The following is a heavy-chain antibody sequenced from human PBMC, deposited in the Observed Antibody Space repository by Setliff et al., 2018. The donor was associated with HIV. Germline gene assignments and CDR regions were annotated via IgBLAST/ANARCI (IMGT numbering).Heavy chain of an antibody. CDR2: IVPLLSVA. D-gene: IGHD3-22*01. Sequence: GASVKVSCKASGGNFGNSAIGWVRQAPGQGLEWVGGIVPLLSVANYARKFQGRVTITAGKSTSTVYMELRNLRSDDTAVYYCARDKGRPHYYDDTGSYRSDALDIWGQGTMVTVSS. V-gene: IGHV1-69*10. CDR3: ARDKGRPHYYDDTGSYRSDALDI. J-gene: IGHJ3*02. CDR1: GGNFGNSA.